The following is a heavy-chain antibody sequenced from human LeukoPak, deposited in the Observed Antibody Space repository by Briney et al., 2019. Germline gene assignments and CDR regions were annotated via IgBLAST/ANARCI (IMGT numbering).Heavy chain of an antibody. CDR1: GGSISSYY. D-gene: IGHD6-6*01. Sequence: SETLSLTCTVSGGSISSYYWSWIRQPAGKGLEWIGRIYTSGSTYYNPSLKSRVTISVDRSKNQFSLKLSSVTAADTAVYYCARVLSIAARPLFDYWGQGTLVTVSS. CDR3: ARVLSIAARPLFDY. CDR2: IYTSGST. V-gene: IGHV4-4*07. J-gene: IGHJ4*02.